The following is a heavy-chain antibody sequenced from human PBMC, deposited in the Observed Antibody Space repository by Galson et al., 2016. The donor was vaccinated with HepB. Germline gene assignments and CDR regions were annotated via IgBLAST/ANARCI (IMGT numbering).Heavy chain of an antibody. Sequence: CAISGDSVSRNSSAWNWIRQSPSRGLEWLGRTNSRSTGKNDNEIPVKSRIIFNADTSKNQFSLQLNSVTPEDTAVYYCARVLAGGGLDYWGQGTLVPVSS. CDR3: ARVLAGGGLDY. CDR2: TNSRSTGKN. V-gene: IGHV6-1*01. J-gene: IGHJ4*02. D-gene: IGHD3-16*01. CDR1: GDSVSRNSSA.